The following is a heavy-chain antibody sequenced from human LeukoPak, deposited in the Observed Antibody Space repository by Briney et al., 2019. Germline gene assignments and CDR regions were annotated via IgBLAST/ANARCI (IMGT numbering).Heavy chain of an antibody. CDR1: GFTFSSYA. D-gene: IGHD3-10*01. V-gene: IGHV3-30-3*01. CDR3: ARDRSRLLFWIGVVDN. J-gene: IGHJ4*02. Sequence: GGSLRLSCAASGFTFSSYAMHWVRQAPGKGLEWMTVISKDGSKRVSTDSVRGRFTISRDNAKNTLYLQMNSLRVEDTAVYYCARDRSRLLFWIGVVDNWGQGTLVTVSS. CDR2: ISKDGSKR.